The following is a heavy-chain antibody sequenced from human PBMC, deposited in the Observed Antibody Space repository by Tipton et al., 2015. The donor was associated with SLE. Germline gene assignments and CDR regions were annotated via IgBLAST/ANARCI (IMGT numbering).Heavy chain of an antibody. CDR3: GRLWADWTFDY. D-gene: IGHD2-21*01. CDR2: IFYSGST. J-gene: IGHJ4*02. V-gene: IGHV4-39*01. CDR1: GGPISTSDYY. Sequence: TLSLTCTVSGGPISTSDYYWGRIRQPPGQGLEWIGNIFYSGSTYYNPSLKSRVTISVDTSKNQFSLKLSSVTAADTAVYYCGRLWADWTFDYWGQGTLVTVSS.